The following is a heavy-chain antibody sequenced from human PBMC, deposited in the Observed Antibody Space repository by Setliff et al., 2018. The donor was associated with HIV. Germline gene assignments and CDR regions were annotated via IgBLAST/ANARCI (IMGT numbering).Heavy chain of an antibody. D-gene: IGHD3-9*01. CDR1: GYTFTGYY. Sequence: ASVKVSCKASGYTFTGYYMHWVRQAPGQGLEWMGWINPNSGGTTYAQKLQGRVTMTTDTSTSTAYMELRSLRSDDTAVYYCARVGGPYYDLLTGYYGAVDYWGQGTLVTVSS. V-gene: IGHV1-2*02. J-gene: IGHJ4*02. CDR2: INPNSGGT. CDR3: ARVGGPYYDLLTGYYGAVDY.